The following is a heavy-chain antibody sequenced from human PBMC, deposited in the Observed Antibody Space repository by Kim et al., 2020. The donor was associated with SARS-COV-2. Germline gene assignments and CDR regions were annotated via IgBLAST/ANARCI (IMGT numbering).Heavy chain of an antibody. CDR3: ARPASSWDYYGMDV. J-gene: IGHJ6*02. Sequence: GGSLRLSCAASGFTFSSYWMHWVRQAPGKGLVWVSRINSDGSSTSYADSVKGRFTISRDNAKNTLYLQMNSLRAEDTAVYYCARPASSWDYYGMDVWGQGTTVTVFS. CDR2: INSDGSST. CDR1: GFTFSSYW. V-gene: IGHV3-74*01. D-gene: IGHD6-13*01.